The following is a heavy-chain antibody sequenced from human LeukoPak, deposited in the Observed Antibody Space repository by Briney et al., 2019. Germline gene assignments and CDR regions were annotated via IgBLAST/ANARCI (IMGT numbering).Heavy chain of an antibody. D-gene: IGHD6-19*01. J-gene: IGHJ4*02. CDR3: ARGRQQQRYSSGWYLTPPFDY. CDR2: IYYSGST. Sequence: PSETLSLTCTVSGGSISSSSYYWGWIRQPPGKGLEWIGSIYYSGSTYYNPSLKSRVTISVDTSKNQFSLKLSSVTAADTAVYYCARGRQQQRYSSGWYLTPPFDYWGQGTLVTVSS. CDR1: GGSISSSSYY. V-gene: IGHV4-39*01.